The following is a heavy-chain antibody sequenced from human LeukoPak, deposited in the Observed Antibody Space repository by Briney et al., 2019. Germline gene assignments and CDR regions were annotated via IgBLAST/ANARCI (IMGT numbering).Heavy chain of an antibody. V-gene: IGHV1-24*01. Sequence: ASVKVSCKVSGKTLTEVSMYWVRQGPGKGLEWMGGFDPEDGETSYAQKFQGRITMTEDTSTDTAYMELSSLRSEDTAVYYCASSGSNGWYGGADAFDIWGQGTMVTVSS. CDR1: GKTLTEVS. J-gene: IGHJ3*02. CDR2: FDPEDGET. CDR3: ASSGSNGWYGGADAFDI. D-gene: IGHD6-19*01.